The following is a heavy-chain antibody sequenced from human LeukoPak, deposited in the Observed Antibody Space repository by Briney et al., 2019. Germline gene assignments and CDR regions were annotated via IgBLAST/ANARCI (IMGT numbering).Heavy chain of an antibody. CDR2: ISYDGSSE. CDR3: AKDKVGLQTPVDY. D-gene: IGHD5-24*01. Sequence: GGSLRLSCAASGFTFSTYAMHWVRQAPGKGLEWVAVISYDGSSEYYADSVKGRFTISRHNSKNTLYLQMNSLRAEDTAVYYCAKDKVGLQTPVDYWGQGTLVTVSS. V-gene: IGHV3-30*14. J-gene: IGHJ4*02. CDR1: GFTFSTYA.